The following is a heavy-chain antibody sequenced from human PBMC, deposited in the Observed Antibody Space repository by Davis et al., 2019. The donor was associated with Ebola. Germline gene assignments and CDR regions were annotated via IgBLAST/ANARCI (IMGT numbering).Heavy chain of an antibody. CDR2: IRYDGSNK. D-gene: IGHD4-17*01. CDR3: AKDTVTTFTLDY. Sequence: GGSLRLSCAASEFTFSSYGMHWVRQAPGKGLEWVAFIRYDGSNKYYADSVKGRFTISRDNSKNTLYLQMNSLRAEDTAVYYCAKDTVTTFTLDYWGQGTLVTVSS. V-gene: IGHV3-30*02. CDR1: EFTFSSYG. J-gene: IGHJ4*02.